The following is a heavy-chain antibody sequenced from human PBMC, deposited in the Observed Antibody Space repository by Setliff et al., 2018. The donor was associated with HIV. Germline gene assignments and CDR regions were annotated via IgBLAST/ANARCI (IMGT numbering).Heavy chain of an antibody. D-gene: IGHD6-13*01. CDR1: GGSISNYY. CDR3: ARGENSWYGLNWFDP. J-gene: IGHJ5*02. V-gene: IGHV4-4*07. Sequence: SETLSLTCTVSGGSISNYYWSWIRQPAEKGLEWIGRIYSSGNTHYNPSLKSRVRISVDTSKNQFSLKLSSVTAADTAVYYCARGENSWYGLNWFDPWGQGTLVTVSS. CDR2: IYSSGNT.